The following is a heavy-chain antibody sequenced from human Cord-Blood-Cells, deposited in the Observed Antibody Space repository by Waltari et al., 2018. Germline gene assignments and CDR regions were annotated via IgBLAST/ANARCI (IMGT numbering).Heavy chain of an antibody. V-gene: IGHV4-61*01. Sequence: QVQLQESGPGLVKTSETLSLTCTVSGGSVSSGSSYWSWIRQPPGKGLEWIGYIYYSGSTNYNPYLKSLVTISVDTSKNQFSLKLSSVTAAETAVYYCARDGGPFDYWGQGTLVTVSS. D-gene: IGHD3-16*01. CDR1: GGSVSSGSSY. CDR2: IYYSGST. J-gene: IGHJ4*02. CDR3: ARDGGPFDY.